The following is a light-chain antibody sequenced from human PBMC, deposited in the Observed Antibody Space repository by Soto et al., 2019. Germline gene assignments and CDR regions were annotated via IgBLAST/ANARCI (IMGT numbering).Light chain of an antibody. J-gene: IGKJ4*01. CDR2: EAS. V-gene: IGKV3-11*01. CDR1: QTVSSY. CDR3: QQRSDWPST. Sequence: EIVLTQSPATLSLSPGDRATLSCRASQTVSSYLAWYQQKPGQAPRLLIYEASSRATGIPARFSGSGSGTDFTLTIPSLEPEDFAVYYCQQRSDWPSTFGGGTKVELK.